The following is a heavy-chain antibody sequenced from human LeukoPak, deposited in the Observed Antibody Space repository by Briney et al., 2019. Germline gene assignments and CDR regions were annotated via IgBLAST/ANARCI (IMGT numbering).Heavy chain of an antibody. CDR3: ARETLAGGAFDI. J-gene: IGHJ3*02. CDR2: ISSSSSTI. CDR1: GLTFSSYA. V-gene: IGHV3-48*04. D-gene: IGHD3-16*01. Sequence: GGSLRLSCAASGLTFSSYAMTWVRQAPAKGLEWVSSISSSSSTIYYADSVKGRFTISRDNAKNSLYLQMNSLRAEDTAVYYCARETLAGGAFDIWGQGTMVTVSS.